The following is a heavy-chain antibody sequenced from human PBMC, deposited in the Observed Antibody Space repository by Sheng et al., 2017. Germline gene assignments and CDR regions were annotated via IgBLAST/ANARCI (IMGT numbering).Heavy chain of an antibody. CDR1: GFTFTNSW. D-gene: IGHD5-12*01. J-gene: IGHJ1*01. CDR3: ARDQGWLQFDI. CDR2: IRGDGREI. V-gene: IGHV3-7*03. Sequence: EVLLVESGGGLVQPGGSLRLSCLASGFTFTNSWMNWVRQAPGKGLEWVAYIRGDGREIFYVGSVTGRFTISRDNARNTLYLQMNSLRADDTATHYCARDQGWLQFDIWGQGSPWSPSPQ.